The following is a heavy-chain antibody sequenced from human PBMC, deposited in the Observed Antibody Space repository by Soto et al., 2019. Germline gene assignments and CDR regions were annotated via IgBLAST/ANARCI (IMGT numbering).Heavy chain of an antibody. V-gene: IGHV3-33*01. J-gene: IGHJ4*02. Sequence: PGGSLRLSYEGSGFTFSNYGMHWVRQAPGKGLEWVAVVWYDGSYIDYADSVKGRFTISRDNSKSTLYLQMNSLRAEDTAIYSCARESSSSSGFDYWGQGTLVTVSS. CDR3: ARESSSSSGFDY. D-gene: IGHD6-6*01. CDR1: GFTFSNYG. CDR2: VWYDGSYI.